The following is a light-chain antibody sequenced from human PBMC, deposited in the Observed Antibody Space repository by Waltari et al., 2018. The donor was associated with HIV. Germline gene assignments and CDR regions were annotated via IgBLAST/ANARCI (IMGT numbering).Light chain of an antibody. CDR1: NSDVGFYNL. J-gene: IGLJ2*01. V-gene: IGLV2-14*01. CDR3: NSYRSSDTVV. CDR2: AVH. Sequence: QSALTQPASVSGSPGQSITISCTGSNSDVGFYNLVSLYQQFPGKAPQLIINAVHSRPSGVSYRFSGSKSGNTASLTISDLQAEDEAEYFCNSYRSSDTVVFGGGTKLTVL.